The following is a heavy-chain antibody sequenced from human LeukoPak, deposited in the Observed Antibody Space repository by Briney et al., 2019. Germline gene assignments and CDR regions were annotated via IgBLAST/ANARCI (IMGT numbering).Heavy chain of an antibody. CDR3: ARSYYGFWGGYSDAFDI. J-gene: IGHJ3*02. Sequence: SETLSLTCTVSGGSISSYYWSWIRQPPGKGLEWIGYIYYSGSTNYNPSLKSRGTISVDTSKNQFSLKLSSVTASATGVYEWARSYYGFWGGYSDAFDILGQGTMVT. CDR2: IYYSGST. D-gene: IGHD3-3*01. CDR1: GGSISSYY. V-gene: IGHV4-59*01.